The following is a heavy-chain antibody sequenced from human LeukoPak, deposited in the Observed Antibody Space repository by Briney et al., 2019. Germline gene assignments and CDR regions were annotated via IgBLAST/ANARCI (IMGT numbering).Heavy chain of an antibody. CDR3: ARDYLEYGDYGHGT. D-gene: IGHD4-17*01. J-gene: IGHJ5*02. V-gene: IGHV1-2*02. Sequence: ASVKVSCKASGYTFTGYYMHWGRQAPGQGLEWMGWINPNSGGTNYAQKVQGRVTMTRDTSISTAYMELSRLRSDDTAVYYCARDYLEYGDYGHGTWGQGTLVTVSS. CDR1: GYTFTGYY. CDR2: INPNSGGT.